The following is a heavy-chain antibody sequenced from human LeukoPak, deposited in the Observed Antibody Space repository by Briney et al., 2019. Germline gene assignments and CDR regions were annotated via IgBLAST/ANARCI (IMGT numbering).Heavy chain of an antibody. CDR3: ARGSGWYKGPFDY. J-gene: IGHJ4*02. CDR2: IYYSGST. D-gene: IGHD6-19*01. CDR1: GGSISSYY. V-gene: IGHV4-59*12. Sequence: SETLSLTCTVSGGSISSYYLSWIRQPPGKGLEWIGYIYYSGSTNYNPSLKSRVTISVDTSKNQFSLKLSSVTAADTAVYYCARGSGWYKGPFDYWGQGTLVTVSS.